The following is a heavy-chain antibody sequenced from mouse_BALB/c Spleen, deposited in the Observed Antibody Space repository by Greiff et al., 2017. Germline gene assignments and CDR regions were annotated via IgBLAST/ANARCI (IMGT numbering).Heavy chain of an antibody. V-gene: IGHV5-17*02. D-gene: IGHD2-3*01. J-gene: IGHJ1*01. CDR3: ARHGYYAYWYFDV. CDR1: GFTFSSFG. CDR2: ISSGSSTI. Sequence: EVKLVESGGGLVQPGGSRKLSCAASGFTFSSFGMHWVRQAPEKGLEWVAYISSGSSTIYYADTVKGRFTISRDNPKNTLFLQMTSLRSEDTAMYYCARHGYYAYWYFDVWGAGTTVTVSS.